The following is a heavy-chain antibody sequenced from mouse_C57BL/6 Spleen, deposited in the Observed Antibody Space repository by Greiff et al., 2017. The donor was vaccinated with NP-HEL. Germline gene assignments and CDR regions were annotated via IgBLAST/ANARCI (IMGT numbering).Heavy chain of an antibody. V-gene: IGHV2-2*01. CDR3: ASCDYDGFAY. Sequence: QVQLKESGPGLVQPSQSLSITCTVSGFSLTSYGVHWVRQSPGKGLEWLGVIWSGGSTDYNAAFISRLSISKDNSKSQVFFKMNSLQADDTAIYYCASCDYDGFAYWGQGTLVTVSA. D-gene: IGHD2-4*01. J-gene: IGHJ3*01. CDR1: GFSLTSYG. CDR2: IWSGGST.